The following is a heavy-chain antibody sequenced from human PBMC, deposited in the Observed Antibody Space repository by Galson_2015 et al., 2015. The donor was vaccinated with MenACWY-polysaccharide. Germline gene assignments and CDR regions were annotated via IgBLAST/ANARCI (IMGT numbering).Heavy chain of an antibody. J-gene: IGHJ3*02. Sequence: SLRLSCAASGSRFSNSGMHWVRQAPGKGLEWVAVIQYGGSNKVYADSVKGRFTISSDNSKNTVFLEMNTLGVEDTAVYYCAREGSRIVFHAFDIWGQGTMVTVSS. CDR2: IQYGGSNK. V-gene: IGHV3-33*01. CDR3: AREGSRIVFHAFDI. D-gene: IGHD2-2*01. CDR1: GSRFSNSG.